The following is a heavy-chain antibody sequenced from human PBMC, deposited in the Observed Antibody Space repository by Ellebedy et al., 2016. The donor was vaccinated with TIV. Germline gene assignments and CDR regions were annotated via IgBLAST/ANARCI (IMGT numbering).Heavy chain of an antibody. CDR1: GFTFTNHW. J-gene: IGHJ4*02. CDR2: INRDGSAM. D-gene: IGHD1-26*01. V-gene: IGHV3-7*04. Sequence: GESLKISCDASGFTFTNHWVGWVRQAPGKGLEWVAHINRDGSAMYYVDSVRGRFTISRDNAKSSLYLQMNSLRVEDAAVYYCARVPGDEWEFDYWGQGTLVTVSS. CDR3: ARVPGDEWEFDY.